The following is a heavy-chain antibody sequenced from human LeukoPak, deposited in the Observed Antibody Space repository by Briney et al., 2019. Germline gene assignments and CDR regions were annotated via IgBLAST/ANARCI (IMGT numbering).Heavy chain of an antibody. J-gene: IGHJ4*02. D-gene: IGHD5-24*01. CDR3: ARVRRDGYSKIDY. CDR1: GYTFTSYG. V-gene: IGHV1-18*01. CDR2: ISAYNGNT. Sequence: ASLKPSRKPSGYTFTSYGTSWVPHAPRQGLEWMGWISAYNGNTNSAQNPQGRATKTPDTSPSTAYMELRSLRSDDTAVYYCARVRRDGYSKIDYWGQGTLVTVSS.